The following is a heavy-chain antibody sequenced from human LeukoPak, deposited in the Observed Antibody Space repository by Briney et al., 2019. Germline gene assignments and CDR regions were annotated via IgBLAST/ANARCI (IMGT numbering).Heavy chain of an antibody. CDR2: IYYSGST. V-gene: IGHV4-59*01. Sequence: PETLSLTCTVSGGSISSYYWSWIRQPPGKGLEWIGYIYYSGSTNYNPSLKSRVTISVDTSKNQFSLKLSSVTAADAAVYYCARVNYSNYISYWGQGTLVTVSS. D-gene: IGHD4-11*01. CDR3: ARVNYSNYISY. J-gene: IGHJ4*02. CDR1: GGSISSYY.